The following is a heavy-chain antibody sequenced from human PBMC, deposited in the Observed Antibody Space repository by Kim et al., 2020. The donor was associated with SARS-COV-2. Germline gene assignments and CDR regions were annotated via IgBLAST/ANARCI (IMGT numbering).Heavy chain of an antibody. J-gene: IGHJ4*02. CDR2: GAAT. Sequence: GAATYYADSVRGLFTISRDNSKNTLSLQMNSLRAEDTALYYCAKTGQLDYWGQGTLVTVSS. V-gene: IGHV3-23*01. CDR3: AKTGQLDY. D-gene: IGHD6-13*01.